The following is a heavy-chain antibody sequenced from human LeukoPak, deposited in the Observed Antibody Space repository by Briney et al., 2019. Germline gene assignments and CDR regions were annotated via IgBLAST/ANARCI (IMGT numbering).Heavy chain of an antibody. Sequence: SETLSLTCTVSGGSISSGGYYWSWIRQHPGKGLEWIGYIYYSGSTYYNPSLKSRVTISVDTSKNQFSLKLSSVTAADTAVYYCARVFDLKYYDSSHDAFDIWGQGTMVTVSS. D-gene: IGHD3-22*01. CDR2: IYYSGST. CDR1: GGSISSGGYY. CDR3: ARVFDLKYYDSSHDAFDI. J-gene: IGHJ3*02. V-gene: IGHV4-61*08.